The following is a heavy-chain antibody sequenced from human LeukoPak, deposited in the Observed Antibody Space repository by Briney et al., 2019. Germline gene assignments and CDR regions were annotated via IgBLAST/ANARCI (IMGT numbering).Heavy chain of an antibody. J-gene: IGHJ4*02. CDR2: IDWDDDK. CDR3: ARTGYSSGWYYFDY. V-gene: IGHV2-70*11. D-gene: IGHD6-19*01. Sequence: SGPALLKPTQPLTLTCTFSGFSLSTSGMCVSWIRQPPGKALEWLARIDWDDDKYYSTSLKTRLTISKDTSKNQVVLTMTNMDPVDTATYYCARTGYSSGWYYFDYWGQGTLVTVSS. CDR1: GFSLSTSGMC.